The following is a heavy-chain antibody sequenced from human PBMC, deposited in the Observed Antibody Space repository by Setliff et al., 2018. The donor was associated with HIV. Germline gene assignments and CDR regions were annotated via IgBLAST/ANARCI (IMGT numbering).Heavy chain of an antibody. J-gene: IGHJ4*02. CDR1: GGSMNNYY. CDR2: IYENAYA. Sequence: SETLSLTCTVSGGSMNNYYWNWIRQTPGKGLEWIGYIYENAYAHYTVSLRSRVTVSMGTSKNQFSLTLRSVTAADRAVYYCAKAQMHRGVVSWSLYYFDYWGQGALVTVSS. CDR3: AKAQMHRGVVSWSLYYFDY. V-gene: IGHV4-59*01. D-gene: IGHD3-10*01.